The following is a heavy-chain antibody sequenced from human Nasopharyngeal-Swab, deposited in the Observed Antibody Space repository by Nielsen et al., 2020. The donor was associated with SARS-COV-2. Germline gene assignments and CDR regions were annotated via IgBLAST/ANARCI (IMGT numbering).Heavy chain of an antibody. Sequence: GGSLRLSCAASGFTFSSYGMHWVRQAPGKGLEWVAVISYDGSNKYYADSVKGRFTISRDNSKNTLYLQMNSLRAEDTAVYYCARAAFGGYSYNWFDPWGQGTLVTVSS. CDR1: GFTFSSYG. V-gene: IGHV3-30*03. CDR2: ISYDGSNK. CDR3: ARAAFGGYSYNWFDP. D-gene: IGHD5-18*01. J-gene: IGHJ5*02.